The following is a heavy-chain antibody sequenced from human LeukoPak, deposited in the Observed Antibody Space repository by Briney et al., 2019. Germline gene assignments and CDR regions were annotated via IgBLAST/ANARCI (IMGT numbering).Heavy chain of an antibody. J-gene: IGHJ4*02. Sequence: GGSLRLSCAASGFTVSSNYMSWVRQAPGKGLEWVSVIYSGGTTYYADSVKGRFTISRDNSKNTLYLQMNSLRAEDTAVYYCARSRSIAVAYYWGQGTLVTVSS. CDR2: IYSGGTT. D-gene: IGHD6-19*01. V-gene: IGHV3-66*02. CDR1: GFTVSSNY. CDR3: ARSRSIAVAYY.